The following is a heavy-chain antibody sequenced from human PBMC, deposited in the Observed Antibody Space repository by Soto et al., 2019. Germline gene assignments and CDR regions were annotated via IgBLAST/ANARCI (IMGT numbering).Heavy chain of an antibody. CDR3: ARDKEGAAAGTFDY. CDR2: ILYSGST. J-gene: IGHJ4*02. D-gene: IGHD6-13*01. CDR1: GGSINSYY. V-gene: IGHV4-59*01. Sequence: QVQLQESGPGLVKPSETLSLTCTVSGGSINSYYWSWIRQPPGKGLESIGYILYSGSTNYNPSLTSRVPISVHTSKNQLSLRLTSVTAADPAVYYCARDKEGAAAGTFDYWGQGTLVTVSS.